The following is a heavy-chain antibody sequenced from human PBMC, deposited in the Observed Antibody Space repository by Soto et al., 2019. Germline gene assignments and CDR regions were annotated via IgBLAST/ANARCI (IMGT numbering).Heavy chain of an antibody. CDR1: GFTFSSYA. J-gene: IGHJ3*02. V-gene: IGHV3-23*01. CDR3: AKAGPVLEWLFRHDAFDI. D-gene: IGHD3-3*01. CDR2: ISGSGGST. Sequence: GGSLRLSCAASGFTFSSYAMSWVRQAPGKGLEWVSAISGSGGSTYYADSVKGRFTISEDNSKNTLYLQMNSLGAEDTAVYYCAKAGPVLEWLFRHDAFDIWGQGTMVTVSS.